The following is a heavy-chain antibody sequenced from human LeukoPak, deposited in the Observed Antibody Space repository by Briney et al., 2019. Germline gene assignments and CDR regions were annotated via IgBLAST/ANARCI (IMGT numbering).Heavy chain of an antibody. D-gene: IGHD4-17*01. CDR1: GYTFTSYG. V-gene: IGHV1-18*01. CDR3: ARSSGYGDYDRYFQH. J-gene: IGHJ1*01. CDR2: VNAYNGHI. Sequence: ASVKVSCKTSGYTFTSYGISWVRQAPGQGLEWMGWVNAYNGHIDYAQKLQGRVTITTDTSTSTAYMEVRSLRSDDTAVYYCARSSGYGDYDRYFQHWGQGTLVTVSS.